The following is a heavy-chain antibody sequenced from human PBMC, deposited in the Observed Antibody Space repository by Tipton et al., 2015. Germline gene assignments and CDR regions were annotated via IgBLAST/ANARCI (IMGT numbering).Heavy chain of an antibody. CDR2: ISFDGSYK. V-gene: IGHV3-30*18. Sequence: SLRLSCAASGFTFSDYYMNWIRQAPGKGLEWVAVISFDGSYKNYADSVKGRFTISRDNSKNTLYLQMNSLRAEDTAVCYCTKNGGITHGPFDYWGQGTRVTVSS. D-gene: IGHD3-16*01. CDR3: TKNGGITHGPFDY. J-gene: IGHJ4*02. CDR1: GFTFSDYY.